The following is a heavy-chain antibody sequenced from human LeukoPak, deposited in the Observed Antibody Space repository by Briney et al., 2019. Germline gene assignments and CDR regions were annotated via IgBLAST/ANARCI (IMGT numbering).Heavy chain of an antibody. V-gene: IGHV1-2*02. CDR2: INPNSGGT. Sequence: ASVKVSCKPSGFAFTTYYIHWVRQAPGQGPEWMGWINPNSGGTKYAQRFRDRIIMTRDTSITTAYMEMRRLTSDDTAIYYCARDRAHVGTMVDVFDFWGQGTMVTVSS. CDR3: ARDRAHVGTMVDVFDF. CDR1: GFAFTTYY. D-gene: IGHD5-12*01. J-gene: IGHJ3*01.